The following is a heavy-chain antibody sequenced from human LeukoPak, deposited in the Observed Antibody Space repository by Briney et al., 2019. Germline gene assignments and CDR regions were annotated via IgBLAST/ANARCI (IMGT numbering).Heavy chain of an antibody. CDR2: ISAYNGNT. V-gene: IGHV1-18*01. CDR1: GYTFTSYG. D-gene: IGHD2-2*01. J-gene: IGHJ4*02. CDR3: ARGGLYCSSTSCYDDY. Sequence: ASVKVSCKASGYTFTSYGISWVRQAPGQGLEWMGWISAYNGNTNYAQKLQGRVTMPTDTSTSTAYMELRSLRSDDTAVYYCARGGLYCSSTSCYDDYWGQGTLVTVSS.